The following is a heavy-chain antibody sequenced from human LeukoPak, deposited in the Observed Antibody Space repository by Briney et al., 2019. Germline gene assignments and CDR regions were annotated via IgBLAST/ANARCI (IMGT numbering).Heavy chain of an antibody. V-gene: IGHV3-48*02. D-gene: IGHD3-10*01. CDR2: ISSSSSTI. J-gene: IGHJ4*02. CDR1: GFTFSSYS. Sequence: SGGSLRLSCAASGFTFSSYSMNWVRQAPVKGLEWVSYISSSSSTIYYADSVKGRFTISRDNAKNSLYLQMNSLRDEDTAVYYCARDSSPEGFGELLYHFDYWGQGTLVTVSS. CDR3: ARDSSPEGFGELLYHFDY.